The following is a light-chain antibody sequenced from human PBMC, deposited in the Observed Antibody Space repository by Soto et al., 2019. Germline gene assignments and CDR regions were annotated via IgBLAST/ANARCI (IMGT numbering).Light chain of an antibody. J-gene: IGKJ1*01. V-gene: IGKV3-20*01. CDR2: GAS. CDR3: QQYGSSPIT. Sequence: IVLTQSPRTLSLSPGERATLSCRASQSVSSSYLAWYQHKPGQAPRLLIYGASSRATGIPDRFSGSGSGTDFTLTISRLEPEDYAVYYCQQYGSSPITFGQGTKVDIK. CDR1: QSVSSSY.